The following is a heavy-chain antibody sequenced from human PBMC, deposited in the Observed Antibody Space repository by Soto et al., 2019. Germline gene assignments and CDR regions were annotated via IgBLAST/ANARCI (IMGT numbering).Heavy chain of an antibody. D-gene: IGHD3-22*01. V-gene: IGHV3-23*01. CDR2: ISGSGDRT. Sequence: EVQLLESGGGLVQPGGSLRLSCAASGITISNYPMSWVRRAPGKGLDWVSGISGSGDRTYYADSAKGRFTISKDISRNSLSLQLDSLGAEDTAVYFCVKDDGGYPSTAPHWGQGTLVTVSS. CDR1: GITISNYP. CDR3: VKDDGGYPSTAPH. J-gene: IGHJ4*02.